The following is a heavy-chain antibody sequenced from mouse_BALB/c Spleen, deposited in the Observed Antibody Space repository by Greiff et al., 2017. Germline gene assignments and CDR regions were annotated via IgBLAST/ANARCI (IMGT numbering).Heavy chain of an antibody. V-gene: IGHV14-4*02. CDR1: GFNIKDYY. J-gene: IGHJ4*01. CDR3: NYRCDGYYAMDY. Sequence: VQLQQSGAELVRSGASVKLSCTASGFNIKDYYMHWVKQRPEQGLEWIGWIDPENGDTEYAPKFQGKATMTADTSSNTAYLQLSSLTSEDTAVYYCNYRCDGYYAMDYWGQGTSVTVSS. D-gene: IGHD2-14*01. CDR2: IDPENGDT.